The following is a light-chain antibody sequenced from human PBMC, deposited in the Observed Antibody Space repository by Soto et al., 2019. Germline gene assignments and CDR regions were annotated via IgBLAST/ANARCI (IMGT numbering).Light chain of an antibody. Sequence: EIVLTQSPGTLSLSPGESATLSCRASQNIDKNYLAWYQQKPGQAPRLLIYDASTRATGIPDRFSGGGSGTEFTLTISSLQSEDFVVYYCQRYNSWPPITFGQGTRLEIK. V-gene: IGKV3-15*01. CDR1: QNIDKN. CDR3: QRYNSWPPIT. CDR2: DAS. J-gene: IGKJ5*01.